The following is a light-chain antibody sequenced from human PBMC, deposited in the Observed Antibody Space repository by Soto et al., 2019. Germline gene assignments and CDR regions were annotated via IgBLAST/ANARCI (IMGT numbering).Light chain of an antibody. Sequence: EIVLTQSPGTLSLSPGERAILSCRASQSVSSSYLAWYQQKPGQAPRLLMYDASSRATGIPDRFSGSGSGRDFILTISRLEPEDFAVYYCQRCASSLYTFGQGTKLAIK. CDR1: QSVSSSY. V-gene: IGKV3-20*01. CDR3: QRCASSLYT. CDR2: DAS. J-gene: IGKJ2*01.